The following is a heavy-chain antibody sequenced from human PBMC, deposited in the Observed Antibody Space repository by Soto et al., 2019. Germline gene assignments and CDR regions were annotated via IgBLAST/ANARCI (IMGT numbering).Heavy chain of an antibody. CDR2: INHSGST. Sequence: PSETLSLTCAVYGGYFSGYYWSWIRQPPGKGLEWIGEINHSGSTNYNPSLKSRVTISVDTSKNQFSLKLSSVTAADTAVYYCAREYGSGPLDYWGQGTLVTVSS. D-gene: IGHD3-10*01. CDR1: GGYFSGYY. J-gene: IGHJ4*02. V-gene: IGHV4-34*01. CDR3: AREYGSGPLDY.